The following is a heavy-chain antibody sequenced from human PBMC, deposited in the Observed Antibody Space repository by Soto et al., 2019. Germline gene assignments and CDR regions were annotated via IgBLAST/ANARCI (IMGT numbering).Heavy chain of an antibody. J-gene: IGHJ4*02. CDR2: IRSKSFGGTT. CDR3: TRRQYFDY. Sequence: GGSLRLSCTASGFTFGEYAMSWFRQAPGKGLEWVGYIRSKSFGGTTEYAASVKGRFTISRDDSKSIAYLQMDSLETEVTAVYYCTRRQYFDYWGQGILVTVSS. CDR1: GFTFGEYA. V-gene: IGHV3-49*03.